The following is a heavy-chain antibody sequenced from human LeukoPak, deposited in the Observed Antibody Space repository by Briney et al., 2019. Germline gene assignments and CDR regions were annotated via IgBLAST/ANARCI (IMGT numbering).Heavy chain of an antibody. CDR1: GGSISSSSYY. D-gene: IGHD2-21*02. Sequence: SETLSLTCTVSGGSISSSSYYWGWIRQPPGKGLGWIGSIYYSGSTYYNPSLKSRVTISVDTSKNQFSLKLSSVTAADTAVYYCARQVIGDCYNQWGQGTLVTVSS. CDR2: IYYSGST. V-gene: IGHV4-39*01. J-gene: IGHJ4*02. CDR3: ARQVIGDCYNQ.